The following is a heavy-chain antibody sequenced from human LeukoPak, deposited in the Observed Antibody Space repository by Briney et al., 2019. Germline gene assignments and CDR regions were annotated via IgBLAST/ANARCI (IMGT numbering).Heavy chain of an antibody. V-gene: IGHV1-18*01. CDR1: GYTFSNYG. CDR3: ARRSLVVVSPCGDY. D-gene: IGHD3-22*01. J-gene: IGHJ4*02. CDR2: ISPHNGNT. Sequence: ASVKVSCKASGYTFSNYGISWVRQAPGQGLEWMGWISPHNGNTNYAQKFQDRVAMTTDTSTSTAYMELRSLRSDDTAVYFCARRSLVVVSPCGDYWGQGTLVTVSS.